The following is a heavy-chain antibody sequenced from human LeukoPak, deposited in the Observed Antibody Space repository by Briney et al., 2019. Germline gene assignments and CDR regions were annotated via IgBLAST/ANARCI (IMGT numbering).Heavy chain of an antibody. Sequence: ASVKVSCKASGYTFTGYYMHWVRQAPGQGLEWMGWINPNSGGTNYAQKFQGRVTITTDESTSTAYMELSSLRSEDTAVYYCARVGHDAFDIWGQGTMVTVSS. CDR1: GYTFTGYY. CDR3: ARVGHDAFDI. V-gene: IGHV1-2*02. CDR2: INPNSGGT. J-gene: IGHJ3*02. D-gene: IGHD3-16*01.